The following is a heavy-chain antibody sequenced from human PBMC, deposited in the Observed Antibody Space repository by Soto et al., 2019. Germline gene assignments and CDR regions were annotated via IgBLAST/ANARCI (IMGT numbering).Heavy chain of an antibody. V-gene: IGHV3-7*01. CDR2: IKQDGSEK. J-gene: IGHJ6*01. D-gene: IGHD2-2*01. Sequence: GGSLRLSCAASGFTFSSYWMSWVRQAPGKGLEWVANIKQDGSEKYYVDSVKGRFTISRDNAKNSLYLQMNSLGAEDTAVYYCARDWQLYELLRTLYYCYCGVMGVWGKGTTVNVSS. CDR1: GFTFSSYW. CDR3: ARDWQLYELLRTLYYCYCGVMGV.